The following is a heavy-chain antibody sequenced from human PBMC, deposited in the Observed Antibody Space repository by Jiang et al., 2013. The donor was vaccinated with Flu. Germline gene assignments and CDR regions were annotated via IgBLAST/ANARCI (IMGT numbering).Heavy chain of an antibody. CDR2: IWYDGSKK. CDR1: GFTFSSYG. D-gene: IGHD6-13*01. Sequence: VQLVESGGGVVQPGRSLRLSCAASGFTFSSYGMHWVRQAPGKGLEWVAVIWYDGSKKYYADSVKGRFTISRDNSKNTLYLQMNSLRAEDTAVYYCASRYSSSWYDAFDIWGQGTMVTVSS. J-gene: IGHJ3*02. V-gene: IGHV3-33*01. CDR3: ASRYSSSWYDAFDI.